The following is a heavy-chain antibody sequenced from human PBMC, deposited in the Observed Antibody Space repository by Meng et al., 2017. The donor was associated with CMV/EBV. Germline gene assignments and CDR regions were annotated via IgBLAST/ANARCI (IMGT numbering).Heavy chain of an antibody. CDR3: AKARTGTPYYFDY. CDR1: GFTFSSYG. V-gene: IGHV3-30*02. J-gene: IGHJ4*02. Sequence: GGSLRLSCAASGFTFSSYGMHWVRQAPGKGLEWVAFIRYDGSNKYYADSVKGRFTISRDNSKNTLYLQMNSLRAEDTAVYYCAKARTGTPYYFDYWGQGTLVTVSS. CDR2: IRYDGSNK. D-gene: IGHD1-7*01.